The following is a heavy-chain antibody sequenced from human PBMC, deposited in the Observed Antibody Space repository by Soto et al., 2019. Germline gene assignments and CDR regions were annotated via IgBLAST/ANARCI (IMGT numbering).Heavy chain of an antibody. CDR2: ISGSGGST. Sequence: PGGSLRLSCAASGFTFSSYAMSWVRQAPGKGLEWVSAISGSGGSTYYADSVKGRFTISRDNSKNTLYLQMNSLRAEDTAVYYCGKGRGRILWFGELLFDYWGQGTLVTVSS. CDR1: GFTFSSYA. V-gene: IGHV3-23*01. D-gene: IGHD3-10*01. CDR3: GKGRGRILWFGELLFDY. J-gene: IGHJ4*02.